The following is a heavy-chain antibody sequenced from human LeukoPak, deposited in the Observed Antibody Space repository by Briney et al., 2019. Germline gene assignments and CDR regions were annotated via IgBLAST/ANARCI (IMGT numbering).Heavy chain of an antibody. CDR1: GFTFSSYA. D-gene: IGHD3-10*01. Sequence: GGSLRLSCAASGFTFSSYAMNWVRQAPGKGLEWVSAISAGGGSTYYADSVKGRFTISRDNSKNTLYLQLNSLRAEDTAVYYCARHGSVRSPLGPWGQGTLVTVSS. CDR2: ISAGGGST. CDR3: ARHGSVRSPLGP. V-gene: IGHV3-23*01. J-gene: IGHJ5*02.